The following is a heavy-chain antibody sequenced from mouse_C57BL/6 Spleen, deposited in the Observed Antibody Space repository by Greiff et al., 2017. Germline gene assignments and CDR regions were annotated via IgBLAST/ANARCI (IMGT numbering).Heavy chain of an antibody. Sequence: EPGGGLVQPRGSLKLSCAASGFRFNTYAMNWVRQAPGKGLEWVARIRSKSNNYATYYADSVKDRFTISRDDSESMLYLQMNNLKTEETAMYYCLRQRSNYDAMDYWGQGTSVTVSS. CDR3: LRQRSNYDAMDY. CDR1: GFRFNTYA. J-gene: IGHJ4*01. D-gene: IGHD2-5*01. V-gene: IGHV10-1*01. CDR2: IRSKSNNYAT.